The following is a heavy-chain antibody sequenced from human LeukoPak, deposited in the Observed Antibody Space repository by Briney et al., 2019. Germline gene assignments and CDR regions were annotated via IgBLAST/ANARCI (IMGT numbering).Heavy chain of an antibody. D-gene: IGHD6-19*01. V-gene: IGHV3-21*01. J-gene: IGHJ4*02. CDR1: GFTFSSYS. Sequence: GGSLRLSCAASGFTFSSYSMNWVRQAPGKGLEWVSSISSSSSYIYYADSVKGRFTISRDNAKNSLYLQMNSLRAEDTAVYYCVKSRYSSGWDFDYWGQGTLVTVSS. CDR3: VKSRYSSGWDFDY. CDR2: ISSSSSYI.